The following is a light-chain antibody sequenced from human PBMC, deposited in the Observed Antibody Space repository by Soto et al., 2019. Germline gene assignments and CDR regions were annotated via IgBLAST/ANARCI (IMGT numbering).Light chain of an antibody. V-gene: IGKV1-5*03. CDR3: QQYSTYLWT. Sequence: DIQMTQSPSTLSGSVGDRVTITCRASQTISSWLAWYQQKPGKAPRFLMHQASSLKSGVPSRFSGSGSETDFTITITSLQPDDTATYFCQQYSTYLWTFGQGTK. J-gene: IGKJ1*01. CDR2: QAS. CDR1: QTISSW.